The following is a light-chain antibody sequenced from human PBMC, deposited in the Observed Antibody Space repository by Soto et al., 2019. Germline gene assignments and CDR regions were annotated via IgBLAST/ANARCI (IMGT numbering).Light chain of an antibody. CDR2: AAS. Sequence: DIQMTQSPSSLSTSVGDRVTITCRASQTISSYINWYQQKPGKAPKLLIYAASSLQSGVPSNFSGSGSGTDFTLTISSLQPEDFATYYCQQYYSNPYTFGQGTKLEIK. J-gene: IGKJ2*01. CDR3: QQYYSNPYT. V-gene: IGKV1-39*01. CDR1: QTISSY.